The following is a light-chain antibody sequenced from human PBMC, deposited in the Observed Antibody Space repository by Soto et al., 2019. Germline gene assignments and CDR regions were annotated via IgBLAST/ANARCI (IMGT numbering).Light chain of an antibody. J-gene: IGKJ2*01. CDR1: QSVSSN. CDR2: GAS. CDR3: QQYNNWPYT. V-gene: IGKV3-15*01. Sequence: EIVMTQSPATLSVSPGERATLSCRANQSVSSNLAWYQQKTGQAPRLLIYGASTRATGIPARYSGRGSGTEFTLTISSLQSEDFAVYYCQQYNNWPYTFGQGTKLEIK.